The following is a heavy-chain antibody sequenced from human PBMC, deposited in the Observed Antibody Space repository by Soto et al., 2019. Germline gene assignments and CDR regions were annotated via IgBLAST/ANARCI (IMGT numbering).Heavy chain of an antibody. J-gene: IGHJ2*01. Sequence: QVQLVQSGAEVKKPGSSVKVSCKASGGTFSSYTISWVRQAPGQGLEWMGRIIPILGIANYAQKFQGRVTITADKSTSTAYMELSSLRSEDTAVYYCARAPVYGDRYWYFDLWGRGTLVTVSS. V-gene: IGHV1-69*02. D-gene: IGHD4-17*01. CDR3: ARAPVYGDRYWYFDL. CDR1: GGTFSSYT. CDR2: IIPILGIA.